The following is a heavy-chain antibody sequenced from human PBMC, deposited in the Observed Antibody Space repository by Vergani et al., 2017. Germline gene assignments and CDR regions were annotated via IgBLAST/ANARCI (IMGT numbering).Heavy chain of an antibody. CDR2: IYNSGNG. CDR1: GDSIISRSYY. Sequence: QMQLQDSGPGLVKASETPSLTCTVSGDSIISRSYYWGWIRQPPGKGLEWIGSIYNSGNGDSSSSLKSRVTISADTSKNQSSLRMTSVTAADTAVYYCASGKYYSDSTSHFRGRYFDVWGRGTLVTVPS. J-gene: IGHJ2*01. V-gene: IGHV4-39*01. CDR3: ASGKYYSDSTSHFRGRYFDV. D-gene: IGHD3-16*01.